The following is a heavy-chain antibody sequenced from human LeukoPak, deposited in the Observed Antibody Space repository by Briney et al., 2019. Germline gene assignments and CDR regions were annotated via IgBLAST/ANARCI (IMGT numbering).Heavy chain of an antibody. Sequence: SETLSLTCAVYGGSFSGYYWSWIRQPPGKGLGWIGEINHSGSTNYNPSLKSRVTISVDTSKNQFSLKLSSVTAADTAVYYCARAVVVAATPGYFDYWGQGTLVTVSS. J-gene: IGHJ4*02. D-gene: IGHD2-15*01. CDR3: ARAVVVAATPGYFDY. CDR2: INHSGST. V-gene: IGHV4-34*01. CDR1: GGSFSGYY.